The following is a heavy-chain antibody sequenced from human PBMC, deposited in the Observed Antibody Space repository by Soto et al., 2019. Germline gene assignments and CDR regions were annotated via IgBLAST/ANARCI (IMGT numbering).Heavy chain of an antibody. Sequence: EVQLVESGGGLIQPGGSLRLSCAVSGFTVSNNYMSWVRQAPGKGLEGVSVIYSGGYTAYGDSVKGRFTISRDNSKNPLYLQNKSRGAGGPGVFSCATERGGGGYWGQGTLVTVSS. J-gene: IGHJ4*02. CDR2: IYSGGYT. D-gene: IGHD3-10*01. V-gene: IGHV3-53*01. CDR1: GFTVSNNY. CDR3: ATERGGGGY.